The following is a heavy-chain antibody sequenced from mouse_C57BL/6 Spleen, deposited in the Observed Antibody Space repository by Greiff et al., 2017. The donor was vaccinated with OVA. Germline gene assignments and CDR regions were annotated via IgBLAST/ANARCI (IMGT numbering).Heavy chain of an antibody. CDR2: IHPNSGST. J-gene: IGHJ4*01. D-gene: IGHD1-1*01. CDR1: GYTFTSYW. Sequence: QVQLQQPGAELVKPGASVKLSCKASGYTFTSYWMHWVKQRPGQGLEWIGMIHPNSGSTNYNEKFKSKATLTVDKSSSAAYMQLSSLTSEDSAVYYCACSLITTVVATPHAMDYWGQGTSVTVSS. CDR3: ACSLITTVVATPHAMDY. V-gene: IGHV1-64*01.